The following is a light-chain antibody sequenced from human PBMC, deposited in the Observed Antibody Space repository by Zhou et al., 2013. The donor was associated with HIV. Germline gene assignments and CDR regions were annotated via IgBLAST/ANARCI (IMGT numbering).Light chain of an antibody. V-gene: IGKV1-5*03. Sequence: DIQMTQSPSTLSASVGDRVTITCRASQSISSWLAWYQQKPGKAPKLLIYKASSLESGVPSRFSGSGSGTEFTLTISSLQPDDFASYYCQQYNSHLYSFWARGPSWRSN. CDR1: QSISSW. CDR3: QQYNSHLYS. J-gene: IGKJ2*03. CDR2: KAS.